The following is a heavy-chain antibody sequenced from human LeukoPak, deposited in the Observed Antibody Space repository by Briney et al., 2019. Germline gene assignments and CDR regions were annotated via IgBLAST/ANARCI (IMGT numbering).Heavy chain of an antibody. CDR3: ARHGVGAIHNWSTP. CDR1: GGSISSYY. V-gene: IGHV4-59*08. Sequence: PSETLSLTCTVSGGSISSYYWSWIRQPPGKGLEWIGYIYYSGSTNYNPSLKSRVTISVDTSKNQFSLKLSSVTAADAAVYYCARHGVGAIHNWSTPGAREPWSPSPQ. CDR2: IYYSGST. J-gene: IGHJ5*02. D-gene: IGHD1-26*01.